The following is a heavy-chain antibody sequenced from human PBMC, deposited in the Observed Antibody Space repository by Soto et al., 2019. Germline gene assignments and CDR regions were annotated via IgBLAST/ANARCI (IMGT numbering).Heavy chain of an antibody. CDR3: ARARRYCSGGSCSPYYFDY. D-gene: IGHD2-15*01. Sequence: QVQLQQWGAGLLKPSETLSLTCAVYGGSFSGYYWSWIRQPPGKGLEWIGEINHSGSTNYNPSLKSRVTISGDTSKNQFSLKLSSVTAADTAVYYCARARRYCSGGSCSPYYFDYWGQGTLVTVSS. CDR2: INHSGST. CDR1: GGSFSGYY. V-gene: IGHV4-34*01. J-gene: IGHJ4*02.